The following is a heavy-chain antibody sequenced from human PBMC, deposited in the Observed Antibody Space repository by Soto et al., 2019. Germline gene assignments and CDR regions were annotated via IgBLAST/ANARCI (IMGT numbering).Heavy chain of an antibody. CDR1: GFTFSSYA. D-gene: IGHD2-15*01. CDR3: ARGEMATLFDY. V-gene: IGHV3-30-3*01. CDR2: ISYDGSNK. Sequence: GESLKISCAASGFTFSSYAMHWVRQAPGKGLEWVAVISYDGSNKYYADSVKGRFTISRDNSKNTLYLQMNSLRAEDTAVYYCARGEMATLFDYWGQGTLVTVSS. J-gene: IGHJ4*02.